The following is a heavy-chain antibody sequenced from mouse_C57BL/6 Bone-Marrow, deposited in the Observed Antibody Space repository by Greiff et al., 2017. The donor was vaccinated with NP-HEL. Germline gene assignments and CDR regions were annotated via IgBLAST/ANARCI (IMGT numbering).Heavy chain of an antibody. J-gene: IGHJ2*01. D-gene: IGHD3-2*02. V-gene: IGHV1-82*01. CDR2: IYPGDGDT. Sequence: QVQLQQSGPELVKPGASVKISCKASGYAFSSSWMNWVKQRPGKGLEWIGRIYPGDGDTNYNGKCKGKATLTADKSSSTAYMQLSSLTSEDSAVYFCVSRQLRPVDYWGQGTTLTVSS. CDR3: VSRQLRPVDY. CDR1: GYAFSSSW.